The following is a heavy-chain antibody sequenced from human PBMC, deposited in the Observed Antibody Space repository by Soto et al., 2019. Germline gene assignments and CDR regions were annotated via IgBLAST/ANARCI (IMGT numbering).Heavy chain of an antibody. CDR2: ISSSSSYI. V-gene: IGHV3-21*01. CDR3: AREWPPARDYYYGMDV. CDR1: GFTFSSYS. Sequence: GGSLRLSCAASGFTFSSYSMNGVCQAPGKGLEWVSSISSSSSYIYYADSVKGRFTISRDNAKNSLYLQMNSLRAEDTAVYYCAREWPPARDYYYGMDVWGQGTTVTVSS. J-gene: IGHJ6*02. D-gene: IGHD6-6*01.